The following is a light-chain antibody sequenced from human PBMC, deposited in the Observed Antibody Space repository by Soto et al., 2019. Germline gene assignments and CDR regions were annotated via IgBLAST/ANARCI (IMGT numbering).Light chain of an antibody. V-gene: IGKV3-20*01. CDR3: QHYDGSPRT. CDR1: QSVKNDY. Sequence: ETVLTQFAAAVSLSPLERATLYCITCQSVKNDYLAWYQQKPGQAPRLLVYGIFNRATGVPARFSGSGSGTDFTLTISGLEPEDSAVYYCQHYDGSPRTFGQGTKVDIK. J-gene: IGKJ2*01. CDR2: GIF.